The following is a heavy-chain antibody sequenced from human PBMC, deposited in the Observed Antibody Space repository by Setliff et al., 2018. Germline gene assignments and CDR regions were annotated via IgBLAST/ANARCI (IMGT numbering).Heavy chain of an antibody. Sequence: PSETLSLTCAVYGGSFSGYYWSWIRQPPGKGLEWIGEINHSGSTNYNPSLKSRVTISVDTSKNQFSLHLNSVTAADTAVYYCMRQVGGGLWYFDYWGQGILVTVSS. CDR1: GGSFSGYY. CDR2: INHSGST. CDR3: MRQVGGGLWYFDY. V-gene: IGHV4-34*01. J-gene: IGHJ4*02. D-gene: IGHD2-15*01.